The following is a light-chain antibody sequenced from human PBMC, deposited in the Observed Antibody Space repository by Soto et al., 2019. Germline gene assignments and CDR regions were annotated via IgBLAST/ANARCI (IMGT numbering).Light chain of an antibody. Sequence: EIVLTQSPGTLSLSPWERATLSCRASQSVSSSYLAWYQQKPGQAPSLLIYGASSRATGIPDRFSGSGSGTDFTLTISRLEPEDFAVYYCQQYGSLSWTFGQGTKVDIK. CDR1: QSVSSSY. V-gene: IGKV3-20*01. CDR3: QQYGSLSWT. J-gene: IGKJ1*01. CDR2: GAS.